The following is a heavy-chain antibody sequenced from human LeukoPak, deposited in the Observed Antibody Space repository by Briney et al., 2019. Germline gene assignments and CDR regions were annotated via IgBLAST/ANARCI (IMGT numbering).Heavy chain of an antibody. CDR2: IYSGDSDT. CDR1: GYRLTSYW. V-gene: IGHV5-51*01. D-gene: IGHD6-13*01. J-gene: IGHJ4*02. CDR3: ARSTGSSSSWEFDS. Sequence: GESLKISCKGSGYRLTSYWIGWVRQMPGKGLEWMWIIYSGDSDTRYSPSFQGQVTISADKSITTAYLQWSSLKASDTAMYYCARSTGSSSSWEFDSWGQGTLVTVSS.